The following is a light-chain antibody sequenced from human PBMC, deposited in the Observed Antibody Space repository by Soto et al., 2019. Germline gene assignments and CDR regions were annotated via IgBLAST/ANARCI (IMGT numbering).Light chain of an antibody. J-gene: IGLJ7*01. CDR3: GTWDSSLSANGV. V-gene: IGLV1-51*01. CDR2: DNN. CDR1: SSNIGNNY. Sequence: QSVLTQPPSVSAAPGQKVTISCFGSSSNIGNNYVSWYQQLPGTAPKLLIYDNNKRPSGIPDRFSGSKSGTSATLGITGLQTGDEADYYCGTWDSSLSANGVFGGGTQLTVL.